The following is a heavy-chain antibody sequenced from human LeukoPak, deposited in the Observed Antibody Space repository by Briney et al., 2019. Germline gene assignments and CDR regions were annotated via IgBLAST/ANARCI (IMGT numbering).Heavy chain of an antibody. J-gene: IGHJ4*02. D-gene: IGHD6-19*01. V-gene: IGHV4-59*08. Sequence: SETLSLTCTVSGGSISSYYWSWIRQPPGKGLEWIGYIYYSGSTNYNPSLKSRVTISVDTSKTQFSLKLSSVTAADTAVYYCARLDSSGWYPYFDYWGQGTLVTVSS. CDR2: IYYSGST. CDR3: ARLDSSGWYPYFDY. CDR1: GGSISSYY.